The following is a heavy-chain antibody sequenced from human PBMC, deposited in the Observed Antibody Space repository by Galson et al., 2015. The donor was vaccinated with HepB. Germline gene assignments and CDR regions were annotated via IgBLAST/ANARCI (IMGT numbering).Heavy chain of an antibody. CDR2: MNPNSGNT. CDR3: ARVGGPYDFWRGGAFDI. CDR1: GYTFTSYD. J-gene: IGHJ3*02. V-gene: IGHV1-8*01. Sequence: SVKVSCKASGYTFTSYDINWVRQATGQGLEWMGWMNPNSGNTGYAQKFQGRVTMTRNTSISTAYMELSSLRSEDTAVYYCARVGGPYDFWRGGAFDIWGQGTMVTVSS. D-gene: IGHD3-3*01.